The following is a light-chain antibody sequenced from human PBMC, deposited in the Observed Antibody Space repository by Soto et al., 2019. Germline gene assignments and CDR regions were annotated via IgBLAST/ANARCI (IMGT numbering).Light chain of an antibody. V-gene: IGKV1-5*01. CDR3: HQYDTYPRT. J-gene: IGKJ1*01. Sequence: DIQMTQSPSTLSASVGDRVTITCRASQSINNWLAWYQQKPGKAPKILIYDASSLQSGVPSRFSGSRSRTEFTLTISSLQPDDFATYSCHQYDTYPRTFGQGTKVEIK. CDR1: QSINNW. CDR2: DAS.